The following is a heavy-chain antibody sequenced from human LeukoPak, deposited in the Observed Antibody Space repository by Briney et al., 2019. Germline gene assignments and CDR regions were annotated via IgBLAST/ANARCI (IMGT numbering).Heavy chain of an antibody. CDR2: IYPADSDT. J-gene: IGHJ4*02. CDR1: GYSFTNYW. D-gene: IGHD4/OR15-4a*01. CDR3: ARQRYANSDY. V-gene: IGHV5-51*01. Sequence: GASSNTSCKSSGYSFTNYWIGWVRQMPGKGLEWMGIIYPADSDTRYSPSFQGQVTISADKSISTAYLQWSSLKASDTAMYFCARQRYANSDYWGQGTPVTVSS.